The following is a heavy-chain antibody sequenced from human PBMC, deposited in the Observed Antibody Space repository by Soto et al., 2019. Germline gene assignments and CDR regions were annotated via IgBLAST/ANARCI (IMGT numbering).Heavy chain of an antibody. V-gene: IGHV1-18*01. Sequence: QVQLVQSGAEVKKPGASVKVSCKASGYTFTRSGISWVRQAPGQGLEWMGWINGYNGNTNYAQKFQGRITMTTDTPTSTAYMELRSLRSDDTAVYYCARMGDVPYYYYGMDVWGQGTTV. CDR2: INGYNGNT. J-gene: IGHJ6*02. D-gene: IGHD3-16*01. CDR3: ARMGDVPYYYYGMDV. CDR1: GYTFTRSG.